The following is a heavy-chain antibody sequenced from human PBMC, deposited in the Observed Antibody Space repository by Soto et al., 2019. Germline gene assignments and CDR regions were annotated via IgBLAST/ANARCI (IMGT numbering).Heavy chain of an antibody. Sequence: SETLSLTCTVSGASVSDGTNFWNWIRQPPGWGLEWIGFISNSGVTSYNPSLKSRVTISIDMSKNQFSLKLSSVTAADTAVYYCARDSDYWGQGTLVNGSS. CDR1: GASVSDGTNF. CDR2: ISNSGVT. V-gene: IGHV4-61*01. J-gene: IGHJ4*02. CDR3: ARDSDY.